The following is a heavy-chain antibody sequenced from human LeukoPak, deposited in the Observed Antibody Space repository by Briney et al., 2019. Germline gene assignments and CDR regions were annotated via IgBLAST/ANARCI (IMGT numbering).Heavy chain of an antibody. V-gene: IGHV4-34*01. CDR1: GGSFSGDF. J-gene: IGHJ4*02. D-gene: IGHD3-10*01. Sequence: PSETLSLTCAVYGGSFSGDFWSWIRQSPGKGLEWIGEINHGGSTTYNPSLQSRVTMSVDTSTNQISLKMTSVTAADTAVYYCATGGWFGESRGVYWGQGTLVTVSS. CDR2: INHGGST. CDR3: ATGGWFGESRGVY.